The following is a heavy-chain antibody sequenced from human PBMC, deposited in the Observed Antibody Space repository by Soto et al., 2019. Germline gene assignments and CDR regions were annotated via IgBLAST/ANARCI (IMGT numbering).Heavy chain of an antibody. V-gene: IGHV4-38-2*01. CDR1: GYSISSGYY. Sequence: KPSETLSLTCAVSGYSISSGYYWGWIRQPPGKGLEWIGSIYHSGSTYYNPSLKSRVTISVDTSKNQFSLKVSSVTAADTAVYYCARAWKAYCGGDCYSPAYFDYWGQGTLVTVSS. D-gene: IGHD2-21*02. CDR2: IYHSGST. CDR3: ARAWKAYCGGDCYSPAYFDY. J-gene: IGHJ4*02.